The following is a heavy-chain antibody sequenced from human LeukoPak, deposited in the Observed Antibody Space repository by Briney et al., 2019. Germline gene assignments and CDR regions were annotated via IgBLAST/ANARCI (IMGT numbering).Heavy chain of an antibody. Sequence: GGSLRLSCAASGNYWMHWVRQAPGKGLVWVSHINSDGSWTSYAGSVKGRFTISKDNAKNTVYLQMNSLRAEDTAVYFCARGNAHAFDIWGQGTMVTVSS. D-gene: IGHD1-1*01. CDR1: GNYW. CDR2: INSDGSWT. J-gene: IGHJ3*02. CDR3: ARGNAHAFDI. V-gene: IGHV3-74*01.